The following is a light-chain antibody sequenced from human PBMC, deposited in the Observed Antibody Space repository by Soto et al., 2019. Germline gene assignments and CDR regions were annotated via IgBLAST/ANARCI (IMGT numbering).Light chain of an antibody. V-gene: IGKV3-20*01. CDR3: QQYGSSPQT. J-gene: IGKJ1*01. CDR1: QSVSGDY. Sequence: EIVMTRSPATLRVSPWEGGTLSCRVSQSVSGDYLAWYQQKPGQAPRLLIYGASSRATGIPDRFSGSGSGTDFTLTISRLEPEDFAVYYCQQYGSSPQTFGQGTKVDIK. CDR2: GAS.